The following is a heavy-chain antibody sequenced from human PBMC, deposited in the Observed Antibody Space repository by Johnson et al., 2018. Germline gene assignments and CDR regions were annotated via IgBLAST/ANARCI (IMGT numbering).Heavy chain of an antibody. V-gene: IGHV3-72*01. CDR1: GFTFSDHY. CDR2: TRDKSNSYTT. Sequence: VQLVESGGGLVQXGGSXRLXCAASGFTFSDHYMDLVRQAPGKGLEWVGRTRDKSNSYTTEYAASVKGRFTISRDDSKNSLYLQMNSLKTEDTAVYYCVGASGITYPYFQHWGQGTLVTVSS. D-gene: IGHD4/OR15-4a*01. J-gene: IGHJ1*01. CDR3: VGASGITYPYFQH.